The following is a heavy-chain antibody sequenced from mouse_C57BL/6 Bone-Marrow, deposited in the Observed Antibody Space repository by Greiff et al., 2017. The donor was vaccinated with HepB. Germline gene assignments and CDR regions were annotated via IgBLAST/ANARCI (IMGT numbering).Heavy chain of an antibody. CDR3: GRDYSDLWYFDV. CDR2: IDPKSGGT. J-gene: IGHJ1*03. V-gene: IGHV1-72*01. D-gene: IGHD1-1*01. CDR1: GYTFTSYW. Sequence: QVQLQQPGAELVKPGASVKLSCKASGYTFTSYWMHWVKQRPGRGLEWIGRIDPKSGGTKYNEKFKSKATLTVDKPSSTAYMQLSSLTSEDSAVYYCGRDYSDLWYFDVWGTGTTVTVSS.